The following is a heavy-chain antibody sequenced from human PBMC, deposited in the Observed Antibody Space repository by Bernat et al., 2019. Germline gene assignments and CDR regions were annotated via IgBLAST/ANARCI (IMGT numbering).Heavy chain of an antibody. V-gene: IGHV4-34*01. J-gene: IGHJ5*02. CDR3: ATRAGLWFGGLTPSGGWFDP. CDR2: INHSGST. Sequence: QVQLQQWGAGLLKPSETLSLTCAVYGGSFSGYYWSWLRQPPGKGLEWIGEINHSGSTNYNPSLKSRVTISVDTSKNQFSLKLSSVTAADTAVYCCATRAGLWFGGLTPSGGWFDPWGQGTLVTVSS. D-gene: IGHD3-10*01. CDR1: GGSFSGYY.